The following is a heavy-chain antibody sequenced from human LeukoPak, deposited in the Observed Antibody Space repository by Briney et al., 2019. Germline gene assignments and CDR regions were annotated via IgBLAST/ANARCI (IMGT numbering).Heavy chain of an antibody. CDR2: ISTYNGDT. J-gene: IGHJ4*02. D-gene: IGHD3-10*01. Sequence: ASVKVSCKASGYTLSNYGITWVRQAPGQGPEWMAWISTYNGDTLYEQKFQGRLTVTTDTSTHTVYMELRSLRSDDTAVYYCARETGYYGSGSYFPFDYWGQGTLVTVSS. CDR3: ARETGYYGSGSYFPFDY. V-gene: IGHV1-18*01. CDR1: GYTLSNYG.